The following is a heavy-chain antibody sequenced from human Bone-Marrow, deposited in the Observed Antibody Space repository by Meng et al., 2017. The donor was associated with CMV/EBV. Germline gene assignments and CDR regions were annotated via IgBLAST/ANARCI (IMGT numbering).Heavy chain of an antibody. V-gene: IGHV3-66*02. J-gene: IGHJ5*02. CDR3: ARDRHDFWSGYYSGWFDP. D-gene: IGHD3-3*01. CDR1: GFTFSSYA. CDR2: IYSGGST. Sequence: GGSLRLSCAASGFTFSSYAMHWVRQAPGKGLEWVSVIYSGGSTYYADSVKGRFTISRDNSKNTLYLQMNSLRAEDTAVYYCARDRHDFWSGYYSGWFDPWGQGTLVTVSS.